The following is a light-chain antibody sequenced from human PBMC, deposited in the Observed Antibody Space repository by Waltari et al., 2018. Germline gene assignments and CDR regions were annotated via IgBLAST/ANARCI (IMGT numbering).Light chain of an antibody. CDR1: GSDVGSHSL. Sequence: QSALTQPASVSGFPGQSIPISCSGTGSDVGSHSLVSWYQKQPGKAPKLIIYEGSERHSGVSSRFSGAKSGDMASLTISGLQPEDEADYYCCSYAGSNSWVFGGGTKLTVL. CDR3: CSYAGSNSWV. J-gene: IGLJ3*02. CDR2: EGS. V-gene: IGLV2-23*01.